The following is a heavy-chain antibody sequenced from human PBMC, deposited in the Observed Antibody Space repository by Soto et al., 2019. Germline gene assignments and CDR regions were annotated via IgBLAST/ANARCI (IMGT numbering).Heavy chain of an antibody. J-gene: IGHJ5*02. CDR1: GFPFAGNT. D-gene: IGHD4-17*01. CDR3: ARGLPTTVTILQS. V-gene: IGHV1-3*01. Sequence: QVQLVQSGAEVKKPGASVKVSCKASGFPFAGNTVLWVRQAPGQGLEWMGWINVGNGNTKLSQKFQGRFTLARDTSASTAYMELGSLRCEDTAVYCCARGLPTTVTILQSWGQGTLVTVAS. CDR2: INVGNGNT.